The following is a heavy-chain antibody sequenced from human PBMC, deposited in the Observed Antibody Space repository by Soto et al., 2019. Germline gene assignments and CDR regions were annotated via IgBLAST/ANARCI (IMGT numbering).Heavy chain of an antibody. V-gene: IGHV1-2*02. Sequence: VASVKVSCKASGYTFTGYYMHWVRQAPGQGREWMGWINPNSGGTNYAQKFQGRVTMTRDTSISTAYMELSRLRSDDTAVYYCAFITIFGVVIRNYYGMDVWGQGXTVPVSS. CDR3: AFITIFGVVIRNYYGMDV. CDR2: INPNSGGT. CDR1: GYTFTGYY. J-gene: IGHJ6*02. D-gene: IGHD3-3*01.